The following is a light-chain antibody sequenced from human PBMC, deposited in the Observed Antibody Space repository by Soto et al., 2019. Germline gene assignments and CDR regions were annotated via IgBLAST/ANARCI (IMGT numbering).Light chain of an antibody. CDR1: QSVSSY. CDR3: QQRSTWTPTWT. V-gene: IGKV3-11*01. CDR2: DAS. J-gene: IGKJ1*01. Sequence: EIVLTQSPATLSLSPGERATLSCRASQSVSSYLAWYQHKPGQAPRLLIYDASKWATGIPARFSGSGSGTDLALTISSLEPEDFAVYYCQQRSTWTPTWTFGQGTRVEIK.